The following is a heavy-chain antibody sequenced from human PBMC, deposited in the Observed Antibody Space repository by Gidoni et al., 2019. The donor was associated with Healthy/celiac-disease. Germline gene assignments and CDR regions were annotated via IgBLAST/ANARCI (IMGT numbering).Heavy chain of an antibody. J-gene: IGHJ4*02. CDR2: ISYDVSNK. V-gene: IGHV3-30*18. Sequence: QVQLVESGAGVVLPGTSLRLSCAASGFTFSSYGMHWVRQAPGKGLEWVAVISYDVSNKYYADSVKGRFTISRDNSKNTLYLQMNSLRAEDTAVYYCAEDQKVGSGSYSLDYWGQGTLVTVSS. CDR3: AEDQKVGSGSYSLDY. D-gene: IGHD3-10*01. CDR1: GFTFSSYG.